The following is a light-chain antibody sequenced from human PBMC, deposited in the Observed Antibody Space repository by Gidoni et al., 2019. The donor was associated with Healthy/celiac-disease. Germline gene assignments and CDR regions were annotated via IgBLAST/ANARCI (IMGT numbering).Light chain of an antibody. CDR2: GAS. CDR3: QQYNKWPPLT. CDR1: QSVSSN. Sequence: EIVMTQSPATLSVSPGERATLSCRASQSVSSNFAWYQQKPAPAPRPLIYGASTRATGIPARFSGSGSGTEFTLTISSLQSADFAVYYCQQYNKWPPLTFGGGTKVEIK. V-gene: IGKV3-15*01. J-gene: IGKJ4*01.